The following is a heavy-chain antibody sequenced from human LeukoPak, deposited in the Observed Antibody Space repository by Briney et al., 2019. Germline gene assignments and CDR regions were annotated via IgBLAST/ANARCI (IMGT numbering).Heavy chain of an antibody. CDR2: ISGSGGST. V-gene: IGHV3-23*01. CDR3: VKAESRGYYYYYGMDV. J-gene: IGHJ6*02. D-gene: IGHD6-25*01. Sequence: GGSLRLSCAASGFTFSNYAMSWVRQAPGKGLKWVSIISGSGGSTHYADSVKGRFTTSRDSSKNTLYLQMNSLRAEDTAVYYCVKAESRGYYYYYGMDVRGQGTTVTVSS. CDR1: GFTFSNYA.